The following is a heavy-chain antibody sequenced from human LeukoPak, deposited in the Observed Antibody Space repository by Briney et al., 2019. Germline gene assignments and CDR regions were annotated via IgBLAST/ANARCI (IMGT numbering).Heavy chain of an antibody. CDR2: IYPRGST. CDR3: ARGRYCTATTCDAGGDAFDI. J-gene: IGHJ3*02. Sequence: SETLSLTCTVSGGSISNYYWSWIRQPAGKGLEWIGRIYPRGSTTYSSSLKNRVTMSADTSKNHFSLNLTSLTAADTAVYYCARGRYCTATTCDAGGDAFDIWGQGTMVTVSS. D-gene: IGHD2-2*01. V-gene: IGHV4-4*07. CDR1: GGSISNYY.